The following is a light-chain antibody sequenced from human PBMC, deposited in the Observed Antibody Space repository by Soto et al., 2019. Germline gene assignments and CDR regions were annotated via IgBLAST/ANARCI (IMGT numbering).Light chain of an antibody. CDR2: GAS. J-gene: IGKJ1*01. CDR1: QSVSIN. V-gene: IGKV3-15*01. CDR3: QQYDHWSA. Sequence: EIVMTQSPANLSVSPGERATLSCRASQSVSINLAWYQQKTGQAPRLLIYGASTRATGIPSRFSGSGSGTEFTLTISSLQSEDFAFYYCQQYDHWSAFGQGTKVEIK.